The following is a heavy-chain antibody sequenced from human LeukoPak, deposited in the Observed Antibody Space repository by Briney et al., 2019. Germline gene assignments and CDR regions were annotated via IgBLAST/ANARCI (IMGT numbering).Heavy chain of an antibody. J-gene: IGHJ4*02. D-gene: IGHD3-22*01. CDR2: ICWNSGSI. CDR3: VKGLYYDSSGYYSNCDY. V-gene: IGHV3-9*01. Sequence: GGSLRLSCAASGFTFDDYAMHRVRQAPGGGLEWVSGICWNSGSIGYADSVKGRFTISRDNAKNSLYLQMNSLRAEDTALYYCVKGLYYDSSGYYSNCDYWGQGTLVTVSS. CDR1: GFTFDDYA.